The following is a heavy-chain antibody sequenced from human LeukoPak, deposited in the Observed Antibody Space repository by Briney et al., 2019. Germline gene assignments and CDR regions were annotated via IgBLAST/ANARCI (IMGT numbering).Heavy chain of an antibody. CDR1: GGTFSSYA. V-gene: IGHV1-69*13. D-gene: IGHD2-2*01. CDR2: IIPIFGTA. Sequence: VASVKVSCKASGGTFSSYAISWVRQAPGQGLEWMGGIIPIFGTANYAQKFQGRVTITADESTSTAYMELSSLRSEDTAVYYCARGARDCSSTSCYLPGYYYYMDVWGKGTTVTVSS. J-gene: IGHJ6*03. CDR3: ARGARDCSSTSCYLPGYYYYMDV.